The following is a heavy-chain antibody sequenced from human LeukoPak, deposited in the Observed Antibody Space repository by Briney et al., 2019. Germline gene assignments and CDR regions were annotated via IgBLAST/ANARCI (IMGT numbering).Heavy chain of an antibody. J-gene: IGHJ3*02. CDR1: GFTFSNYE. CDR2: ISSSGSDI. Sequence: PGGSLRLSCAASGFTFSNYEMHWVRQAPGKGLEWVSYISSSGSDIYYADSVKGRFTISRDNAKNSLYLQMNSLRAEDTAVYYCARVYSGSYYRYAFDIWGQGTMVTVSS. CDR3: ARVYSGSYYRYAFDI. D-gene: IGHD1-26*01. V-gene: IGHV3-48*03.